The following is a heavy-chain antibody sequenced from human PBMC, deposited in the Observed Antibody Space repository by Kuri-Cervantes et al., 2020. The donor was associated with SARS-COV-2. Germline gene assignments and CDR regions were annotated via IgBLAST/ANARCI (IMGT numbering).Heavy chain of an antibody. CDR3: ARDFVELSTNGGSFDY. D-gene: IGHD3-16*02. V-gene: IGHV3-30-3*01. CDR2: ISYDGSNK. Sequence: GESLKISCAASGFTFSSYAMHWVRQAPGKGLEWVAVISYDGSNKYYADSVKGRFTISRDNSKNTLYLQMNSLRAEDTAVYYCARDFVELSTNGGSFDYWGQGTLVTVSS. CDR1: GFTFSSYA. J-gene: IGHJ4*02.